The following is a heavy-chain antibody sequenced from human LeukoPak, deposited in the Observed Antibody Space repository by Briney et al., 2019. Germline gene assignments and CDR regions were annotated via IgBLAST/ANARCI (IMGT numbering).Heavy chain of an antibody. D-gene: IGHD2-2*01. CDR3: ARAPSIVVVPAATTGMDWFDP. V-gene: IGHV3-11*01. CDR2: ISSSGSTI. J-gene: IGHJ5*02. CDR1: GFTFSDYY. Sequence: GGSLRLSCAASGFTFSDYYMSWIRQAPGKGLEWVSYISSSGSTIYYADFVKGRFTISRDNAKNSLYLQMNGLRAEDTAVYYCARAPSIVVVPAATTGMDWFDPWGQGTLVTVSS.